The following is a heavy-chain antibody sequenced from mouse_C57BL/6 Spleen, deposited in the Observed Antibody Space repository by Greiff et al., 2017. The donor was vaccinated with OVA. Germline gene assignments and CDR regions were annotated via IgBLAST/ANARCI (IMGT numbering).Heavy chain of an antibody. D-gene: IGHD1-3*01. CDR2: LNPGSGGT. J-gene: IGHJ4*01. CDR1: GYAFTNYL. V-gene: IGHV1-54*01. Sequence: QVQLQQSGAELVRPGTSVKVSCKASGYAFTNYLIEWVKQRPGQGLEWIGVLNPGSGGTNYNEKFKGKATLTADKSSSTAYMQLSSLTSEDSAVYFCARGEVKYYAMDYWGQGTSVTVSS. CDR3: ARGEVKYYAMDY.